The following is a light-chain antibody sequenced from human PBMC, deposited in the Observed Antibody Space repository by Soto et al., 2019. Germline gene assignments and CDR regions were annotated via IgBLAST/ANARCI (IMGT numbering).Light chain of an antibody. CDR3: CSYAGSPYV. J-gene: IGLJ1*01. CDR2: DVT. CDR1: SSDIGGCNS. Sequence: QSALTQPRSVSGSPGQSVTISCTGSSSDIGGCNSVSWYQQHPGKAPKLMIYDVTKRPSGVPDRFSGSKSGNTASLTISGLQDEDEADYYCCSYAGSPYVFGTGTKLTVL. V-gene: IGLV2-11*01.